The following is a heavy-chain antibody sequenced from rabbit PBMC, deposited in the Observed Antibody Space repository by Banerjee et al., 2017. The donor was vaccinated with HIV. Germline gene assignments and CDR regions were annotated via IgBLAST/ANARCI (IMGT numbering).Heavy chain of an antibody. V-gene: IGHV1S45*01. D-gene: IGHD2-1*01. CDR1: GFSFSSSYY. J-gene: IGHJ2*01. Sequence: QEQLVESGGGLVQPEGSLTLTCTASGFSFSSSYYMCWVRQAPGKGLEWIGCIYTNSGSTYYASWAKGRFTITRSTSLNTVTLQLNSLTAADMATYFCARDNYDDYGSWDAFDPWGQGTLVTVS. CDR2: IYTNSGST. CDR3: ARDNYDDYGSWDAFDP.